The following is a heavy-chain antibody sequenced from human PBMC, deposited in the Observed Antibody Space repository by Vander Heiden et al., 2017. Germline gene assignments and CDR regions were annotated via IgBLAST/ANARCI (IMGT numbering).Heavy chain of an antibody. D-gene: IGHD3-10*01. V-gene: IGHV4-38-2*02. CDR3: VRDYDYDSGNYYRY. CDR1: GYFISSGLY. J-gene: IGHJ4*02. Sequence: QVQLQESGPGLVKPSETLSLTCAVSGYFISSGLYWGWVRQPPGKGLEWIGNIYYSRSTYYNPSLESRVTISVDTSKNHFSLKLSSVTAADTAVYYCVRDYDYDSGNYYRYWGQGTLVTVSS. CDR2: IYYSRST.